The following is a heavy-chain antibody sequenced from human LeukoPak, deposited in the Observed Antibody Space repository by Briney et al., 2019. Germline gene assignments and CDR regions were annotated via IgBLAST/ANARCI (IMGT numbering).Heavy chain of an antibody. V-gene: IGHV1-46*01. Sequence: ASVKVSVKASGYTFTSYYIHWGRQAPGQGLEWRGIINPSGGSTTYAQQFQGRVTMTRDTSTSTVYMELSSLRSEDTAVYYCARDTEDFDYWGQGTLVTVSS. CDR3: ARDTEDFDY. CDR2: INPSGGST. J-gene: IGHJ4*02. CDR1: GYTFTSYY.